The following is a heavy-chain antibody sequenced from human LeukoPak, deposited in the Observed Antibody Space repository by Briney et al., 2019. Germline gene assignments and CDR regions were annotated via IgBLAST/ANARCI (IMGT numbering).Heavy chain of an antibody. V-gene: IGHV4-39*01. CDR1: GGSISSSSYS. J-gene: IGHJ4*02. CDR2: IYYSGST. Sequence: SETLSLTCTVSGGSISSSSYSWGWIRQPPGKGLEWIGSIYYSGSTYYNPSLKSRVTISVDTSKNQFSLKLSSVTAADTAVYYCARPSYSQIYEFDYWGQGTLVTVSS. CDR3: ARPSYSQIYEFDY. D-gene: IGHD5/OR15-5a*01.